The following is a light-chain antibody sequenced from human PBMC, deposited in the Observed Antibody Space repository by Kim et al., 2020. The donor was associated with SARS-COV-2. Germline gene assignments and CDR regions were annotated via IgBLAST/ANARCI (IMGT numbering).Light chain of an antibody. Sequence: PGERATLSCRASQSVSATYIAWYQQHPGQAPRFLIYGASDRAAGIPDRFSGSGSGTDFTLTINRVEPEDFAVYYCQQYGSSPRTFGQGTKVDIK. CDR2: GAS. V-gene: IGKV3-20*01. J-gene: IGKJ1*01. CDR1: QSVSATY. CDR3: QQYGSSPRT.